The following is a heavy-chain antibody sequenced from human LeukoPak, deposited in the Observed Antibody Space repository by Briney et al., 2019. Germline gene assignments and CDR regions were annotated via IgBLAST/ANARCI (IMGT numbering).Heavy chain of an antibody. CDR2: ISYDGSNK. Sequence: GGSLRLSCAASGFTFSSYAMHWVRQAPGTGLEWVAVISYDGSNKYYADSVKGRFTISRDNSKNTLYLQMNSLRAEDTAVYYCARGPSEDYYYGSGSYYSSDYWGQGTLVTVSS. CDR3: ARGPSEDYYYGSGSYYSSDY. CDR1: GFTFSSYA. V-gene: IGHV3-30-3*01. D-gene: IGHD3-10*01. J-gene: IGHJ4*02.